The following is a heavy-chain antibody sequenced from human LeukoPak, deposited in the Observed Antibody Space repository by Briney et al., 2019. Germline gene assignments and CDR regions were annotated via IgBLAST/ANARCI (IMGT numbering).Heavy chain of an antibody. Sequence: GGSLRLSCAASGFTFSSYSMNWVRQAPGKGLEWVAVISYDGSNKYYADSVKGRFTISRDNSKNTLYLQMNSLRAEDTAVYYCAKDWGRYSSGWYGTFDYWGQGTLVTVSS. CDR1: GFTFSSYS. CDR2: ISYDGSNK. V-gene: IGHV3-30*18. CDR3: AKDWGRYSSGWYGTFDY. D-gene: IGHD6-19*01. J-gene: IGHJ4*02.